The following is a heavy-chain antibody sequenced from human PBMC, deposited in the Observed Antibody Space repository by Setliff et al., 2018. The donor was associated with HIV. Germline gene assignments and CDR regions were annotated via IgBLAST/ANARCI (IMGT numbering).Heavy chain of an antibody. Sequence: SETLSLTCTVSSDSIRFYYWTWIRQPPGKGLEWIGYISYTGSTNYNPSLKSRVTISVDTSKNQFSLKLSSVTAADTAVYYCAGGLHYGLGKFGYWGQGTLVTVSS. J-gene: IGHJ4*02. CDR2: ISYTGST. CDR1: SDSIRFYY. CDR3: AGGLHYGLGKFGY. D-gene: IGHD3-10*01. V-gene: IGHV4-59*01.